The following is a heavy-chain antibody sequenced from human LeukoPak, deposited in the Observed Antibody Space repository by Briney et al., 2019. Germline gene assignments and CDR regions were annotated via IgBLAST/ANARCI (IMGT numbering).Heavy chain of an antibody. CDR3: ARSPTWSGYYTTYYFDY. CDR1: GYTFTSYD. Sequence: VSVKVSCKASGYTFTSYDINWVRQATGQGLEWMGWMNPNSGNTGYAQKFQGRVTVTRNTSISTAYMELGSLRSEDTAVYYCARSPTWSGYYTTYYFDYWGQGTLVTVSS. D-gene: IGHD3-3*01. CDR2: MNPNSGNT. V-gene: IGHV1-8*01. J-gene: IGHJ4*02.